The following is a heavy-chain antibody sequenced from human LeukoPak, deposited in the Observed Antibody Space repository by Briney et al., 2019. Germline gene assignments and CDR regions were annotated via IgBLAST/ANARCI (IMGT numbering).Heavy chain of an antibody. J-gene: IGHJ4*02. CDR2: ISTSSSYI. V-gene: IGHV3-21*01. CDR3: ARDVKPAPLDY. Sequence: GGPLRLSCAASGFTFSSYTMNWVRQAPGKGLEWVSSISTSSSYIYYADSVKGRFTISRDNAKNSLHLQMNSLRAEDTAVYYCARDVKPAPLDYWGQGTLVTVSS. CDR1: GFTFSSYT.